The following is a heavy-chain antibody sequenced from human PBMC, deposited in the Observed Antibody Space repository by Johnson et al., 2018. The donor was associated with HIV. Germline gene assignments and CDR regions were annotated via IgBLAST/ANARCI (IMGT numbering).Heavy chain of an antibody. V-gene: IGHV3-30*04. D-gene: IGHD3/OR15-3a*01. CDR3: ARDGGGLDHDAFDI. CDR1: GFTFSSYA. Sequence: QVQLMESGGGLVQRGGSLTLSCVASGFTFSSYAMHWVRQAPGKGLEWVAVISYDGSNKYYADSVKGRFTISRDNSKNTLYLQMNSLRAEDTAVYYCARDGGGLDHDAFDIWGQGTMVTVSS. J-gene: IGHJ3*02. CDR2: ISYDGSNK.